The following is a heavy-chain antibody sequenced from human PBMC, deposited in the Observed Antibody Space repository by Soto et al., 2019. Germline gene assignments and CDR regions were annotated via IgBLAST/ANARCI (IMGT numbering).Heavy chain of an antibody. D-gene: IGHD1-7*01. Sequence: GGFLRLSCAASGFTFCSYALSWVRQAPGKGLEWVSAISGSGGSTYYADSVKGRFTISRDNSKNTLYLQMNSLRAEDTAVYYCAKASGITGTIGFDYWGQGTLVTVSS. J-gene: IGHJ4*02. CDR1: GFTFCSYA. CDR3: AKASGITGTIGFDY. CDR2: ISGSGGST. V-gene: IGHV3-23*01.